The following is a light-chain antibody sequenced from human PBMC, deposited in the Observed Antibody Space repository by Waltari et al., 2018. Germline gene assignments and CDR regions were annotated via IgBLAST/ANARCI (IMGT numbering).Light chain of an antibody. CDR1: SSDVGGYNY. J-gene: IGLJ1*01. Sequence: QSALTQPASVSGSPGQSITISCTGTSSDVGGYNYVSWYQQHPGKAPKPVIYDVSKRPSGGSHRFSGSKASNTASLTISGLQAEDEADYYCSSYTSSSTFVFGTGTKVTVL. V-gene: IGLV2-14*01. CDR3: SSYTSSSTFV. CDR2: DVS.